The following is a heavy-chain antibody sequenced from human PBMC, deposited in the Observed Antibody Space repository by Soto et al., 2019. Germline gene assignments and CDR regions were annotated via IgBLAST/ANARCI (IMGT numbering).Heavy chain of an antibody. J-gene: IGHJ4*02. V-gene: IGHV1-69*01. D-gene: IGHD2-2*01. CDR3: ARSAVGSYSTSWYYFDY. Sequence: QVQLVQSGAEVKKPGSSVKVSCKASGGTFRSHAITWVRQAPGQGLEWMGGTIPIFGTANYAQKFQGRVTITADESTSTAYMELSSLRSEDTAVYYCARSAVGSYSTSWYYFDYWGQGTLVTVSS. CDR2: TIPIFGTA. CDR1: GGTFRSHA.